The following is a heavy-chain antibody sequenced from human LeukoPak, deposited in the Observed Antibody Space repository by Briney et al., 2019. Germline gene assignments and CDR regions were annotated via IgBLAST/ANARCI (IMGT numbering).Heavy chain of an antibody. CDR2: IYTSGST. CDR3: ARGYYDILTGSPGYYYMDV. Sequence: PSQTLSLTCTVSGGSISSGSYYWSWIRQPAGKGLEWIGRIYTSGSTNYNPSLKSRVTISVDTSKNQFSLKLSSVTAADTAMYYCARGYYDILTGSPGYYYMDVWGKGTTVTVSS. CDR1: GGSISSGSYY. D-gene: IGHD3-9*01. J-gene: IGHJ6*03. V-gene: IGHV4-61*02.